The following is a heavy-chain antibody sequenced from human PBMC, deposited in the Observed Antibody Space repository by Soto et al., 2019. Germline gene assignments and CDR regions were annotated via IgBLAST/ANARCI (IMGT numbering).Heavy chain of an antibody. V-gene: IGHV4-39*07. J-gene: IGHJ6*02. Sequence: PSETLSLTCTVSSASISSTDYTWGWIRQPPGKGLEWIGSIYYSGNTYYNPSLKSRVTISVDTSKNQFSLKLSSVTAADTAVYYCARLGYCISTSCYADYYYYGMDVWGQGTTVTVSS. CDR2: IYYSGNT. CDR3: ARLGYCISTSCYADYYYYGMDV. D-gene: IGHD2-2*01. CDR1: SASISSTDYT.